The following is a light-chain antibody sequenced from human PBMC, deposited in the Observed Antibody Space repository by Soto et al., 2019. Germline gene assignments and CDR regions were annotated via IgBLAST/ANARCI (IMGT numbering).Light chain of an antibody. CDR1: SSDVGAYNY. J-gene: IGLJ1*01. V-gene: IGLV2-14*01. Sequence: QSALTQPASVSGSPGQSITISCTGTSSDVGAYNYVSWYQQHPAKVPKLMIYDVSNRPSGVSDRFSGSKSGNTASLTISGLQAEDEADYYCYSYTSSSTYVFGPGTKVTVL. CDR2: DVS. CDR3: YSYTSSSTYV.